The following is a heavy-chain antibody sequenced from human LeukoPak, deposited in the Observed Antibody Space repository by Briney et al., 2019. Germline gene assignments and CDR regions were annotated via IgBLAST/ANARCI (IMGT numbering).Heavy chain of an antibody. CDR1: GFTFSSYW. CDR2: IKGNGSTI. D-gene: IGHD1-1*01. V-gene: IGHV3-74*03. CDR3: ARDLIRDPYGRNAFDI. J-gene: IGHJ3*02. Sequence: GGSLRLSCAASGFTFSSYWMHWFRQAPGKGLVWVSRIKGNGSTITYADSVKGRFTISRDNAKNTLFLQMNSLRAEDTAVYYCARDLIRDPYGRNAFDIWGQGTMVTVSS.